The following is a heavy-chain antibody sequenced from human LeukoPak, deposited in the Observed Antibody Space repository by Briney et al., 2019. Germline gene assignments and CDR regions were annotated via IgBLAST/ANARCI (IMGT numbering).Heavy chain of an antibody. CDR3: AKDSKYSSSQGFDP. CDR1: GFTFSSYG. Sequence: PGRPLRLSCAASGFTFSSYGMHWVRQAPGKGLEWVAVISYDGSNKYYADSVKGRFTISRDNSKNTLYLQMNSLRAEDTAVYYCAKDSKYSSSQGFDPWGQGTLVTVSS. J-gene: IGHJ5*02. CDR2: ISYDGSNK. V-gene: IGHV3-30*18. D-gene: IGHD6-13*01.